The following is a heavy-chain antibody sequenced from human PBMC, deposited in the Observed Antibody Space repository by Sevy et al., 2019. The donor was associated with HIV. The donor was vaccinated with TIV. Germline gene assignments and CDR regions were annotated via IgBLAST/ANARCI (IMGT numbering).Heavy chain of an antibody. CDR3: ARGHYYYYYMDV. V-gene: IGHV3-30-3*01. Sequence: GGSLRLSCAASVFTFSSYAMHWVRQAPGKGLEWVAVISYDGSNKYYADSVKGRFTISRDNSKNTLYLQMNSLRAEDTAVYYCARGHYYYYYMDVWGKGTTVTVSS. CDR2: ISYDGSNK. J-gene: IGHJ6*03. CDR1: VFTFSSYA.